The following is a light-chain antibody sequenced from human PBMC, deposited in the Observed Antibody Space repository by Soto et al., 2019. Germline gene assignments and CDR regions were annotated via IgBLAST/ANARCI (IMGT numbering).Light chain of an antibody. Sequence: DIVMTQSPATLSVAPGERVTFSCRASQGVSRKLAWYQHKPGQAPRLLISGASTGATGIPARCSGSGSGTEFTLTISSLQSEDCAIYYCQQDHTWPITFGGGTKVEIK. CDR2: GAS. J-gene: IGKJ4*01. CDR1: QGVSRK. V-gene: IGKV3-15*01. CDR3: QQDHTWPIT.